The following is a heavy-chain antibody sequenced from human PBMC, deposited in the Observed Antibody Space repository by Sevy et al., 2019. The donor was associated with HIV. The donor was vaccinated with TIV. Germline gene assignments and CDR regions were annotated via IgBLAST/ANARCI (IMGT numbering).Heavy chain of an antibody. D-gene: IGHD1-26*01. CDR1: GFTFSSYA. CDR2: ISNSGSKT. CDR3: ATDVGPIMFDY. V-gene: IGHV3-23*01. Sequence: GGSLRLSCPASGFTFSSYAMSWVRQAPGRGLEWVSTISNSGSKTHYADSVKGRFTISRDNSKNTLYLQMNSLRAEDTAIYYCATDVGPIMFDYWGQGTLVTVSS. J-gene: IGHJ4*02.